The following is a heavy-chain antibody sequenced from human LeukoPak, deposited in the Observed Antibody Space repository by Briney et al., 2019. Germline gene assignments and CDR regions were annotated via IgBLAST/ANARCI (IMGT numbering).Heavy chain of an antibody. CDR1: GYTFTGYY. CDR3: ASRNYYGSGSYYLDAFDI. CDR2: INPNSGGT. Sequence: ASVKVSCKASGYTFTGYYMHWVRQAPGQGLEWMGWINPNSGGTNYAQKFQGRVTMTRDTSISTAYMELSRLRSDDTAVYYCASRNYYGSGSYYLDAFDIWGQGTMVTVSS. D-gene: IGHD3-10*01. J-gene: IGHJ3*02. V-gene: IGHV1-2*02.